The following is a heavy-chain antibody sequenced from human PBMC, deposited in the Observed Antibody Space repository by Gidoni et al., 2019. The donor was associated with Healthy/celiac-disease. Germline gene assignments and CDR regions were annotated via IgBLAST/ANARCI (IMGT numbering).Heavy chain of an antibody. Sequence: QVQLVQSGAEVKKPGSSGKVSFNASGGTSISYTISWGRQAPGQGLEWMGGIILILGIANYAQKFQGRITITADKSTSTAYMELSSLRSEDTAVYYCARPYYYDSSGYHPFDYWGQGTLVTVSS. V-gene: IGHV1-69*02. CDR1: GGTSISYT. J-gene: IGHJ4*02. CDR3: ARPYYYDSSGYHPFDY. D-gene: IGHD3-22*01. CDR2: IILILGIA.